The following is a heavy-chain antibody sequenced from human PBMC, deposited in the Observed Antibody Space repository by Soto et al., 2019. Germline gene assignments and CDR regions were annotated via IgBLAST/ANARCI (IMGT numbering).Heavy chain of an antibody. V-gene: IGHV1-69*08. CDR1: GGTFSSYT. CDR3: AREGDYYRGY. J-gene: IGHJ4*02. D-gene: IGHD3-10*01. CDR2: IIPILGIA. Sequence: QVQLVQSGAEVKKPGSSVKVSCKASGGTFSSYTISWVRQAPGQGLEWMGWIIPILGIANYAQKFQGRVTITADKSTSTAYMELSSLRSEDTAVYYCAREGDYYRGYSGQGTLVTVSS.